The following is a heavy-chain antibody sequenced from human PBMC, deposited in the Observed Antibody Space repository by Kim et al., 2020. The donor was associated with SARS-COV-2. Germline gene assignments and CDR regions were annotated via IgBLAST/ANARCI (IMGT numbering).Heavy chain of an antibody. D-gene: IGHD5-18*01. Sequence: GGSLRLSCAASGFTFSSYGMHWVRQAPGKGLEWVAVISYDGSNKYYADSVKGRFTISRDNSKNTLYLQMNSLRAEDTAVYYCAKEGYSYGAGGYSYGSNLWYWGQGTLVTVSS. V-gene: IGHV3-30*18. J-gene: IGHJ4*02. CDR3: AKEGYSYGAGGYSYGSNLWY. CDR1: GFTFSSYG. CDR2: ISYDGSNK.